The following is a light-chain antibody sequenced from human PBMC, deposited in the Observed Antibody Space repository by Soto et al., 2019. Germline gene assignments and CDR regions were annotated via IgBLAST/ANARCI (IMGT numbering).Light chain of an antibody. J-gene: IGKJ1*01. Sequence: VMTQAPATLSVSPGERATLSCRASQSVSSNLAWYQQKPGQAPRLLIYGASTRATGIPARFSGSGSGTEFTLTISSLQSEDFAVYYCQQYNNWWTFGQGTKVDIK. CDR3: QQYNNWWT. V-gene: IGKV3-15*01. CDR1: QSVSSN. CDR2: GAS.